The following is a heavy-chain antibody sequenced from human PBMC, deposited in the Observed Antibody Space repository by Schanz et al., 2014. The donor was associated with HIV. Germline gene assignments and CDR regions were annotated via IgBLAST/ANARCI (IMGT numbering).Heavy chain of an antibody. CDR2: ISGSGVST. CDR3: AKMARSVAANTNFDY. D-gene: IGHD6-19*01. Sequence: EVQLLESGGGLVQPGGSLRLSCAASGFTFSNFAMSWVRQAPGKGLEWVLSISGSGVSTFYAGSVKGRFAISRDKSKNTLYLQMNSLRVEDTAVYYCAKMARSVAANTNFDYWGQGTLVTVSS. J-gene: IGHJ4*02. CDR1: GFTFSNFA. V-gene: IGHV3-23*01.